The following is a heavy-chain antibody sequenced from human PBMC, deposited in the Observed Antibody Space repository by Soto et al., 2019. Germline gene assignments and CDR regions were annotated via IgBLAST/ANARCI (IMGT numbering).Heavy chain of an antibody. V-gene: IGHV4-34*01. CDR3: ARGQGYCSGGSCYSGLLGFDY. CDR1: GGSFSGYY. D-gene: IGHD2-15*01. Sequence: QVQLQQWGAGLLKPSETLSLTCAVYGGSFSGYYWSWIRQPPGKGLEWIGEINHSGSTNYNPSLKSRVTISVDTSKNQFSLKLSSVTAADTAVYYCARGQGYCSGGSCYSGLLGFDYWGQGTLVTVSS. J-gene: IGHJ4*02. CDR2: INHSGST.